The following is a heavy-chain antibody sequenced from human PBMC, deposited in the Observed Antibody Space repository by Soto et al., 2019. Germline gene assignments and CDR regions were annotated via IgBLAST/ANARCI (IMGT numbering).Heavy chain of an antibody. D-gene: IGHD2-2*01. V-gene: IGHV3-74*01. CDR3: AREEEGYCSSTSCYHKVRVYYYYGMDV. J-gene: IGHJ6*02. CDR1: GFTVSSNY. CDR2: INSDGSST. Sequence: GGSLRLSCAASGFTVSSNYMSWVRQAPGKGLEWVSRINSDGSSTSYADSVKGRFTISRDNAKNTLYLQMNSLRAEDTAVYYCAREEEGYCSSTSCYHKVRVYYYYGMDVWGQGTTVTVSS.